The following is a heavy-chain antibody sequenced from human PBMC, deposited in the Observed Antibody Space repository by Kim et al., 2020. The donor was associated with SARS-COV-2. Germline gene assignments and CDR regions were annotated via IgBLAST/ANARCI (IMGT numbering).Heavy chain of an antibody. CDR2: ISSSSSTI. CDR3: ARDLLAFMITYLAFDI. V-gene: IGHV3-48*02. J-gene: IGHJ3*02. CDR1: GFTFSSYS. D-gene: IGHD3-16*01. Sequence: GGSLRLSCAASGFTFSSYSMNWVRQAPGKGLEWVSYISSSSSTIYYADSVKGRFTISRDNAKNSLYLQMNSLRDEDTAVYYCARDLLAFMITYLAFDIWGQGTMVTVSS.